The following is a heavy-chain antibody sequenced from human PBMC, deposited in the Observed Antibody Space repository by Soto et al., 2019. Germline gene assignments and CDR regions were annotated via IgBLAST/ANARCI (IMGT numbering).Heavy chain of an antibody. D-gene: IGHD3-3*01. V-gene: IGHV3-21*01. CDR3: ARASGLRFWDDY. Sequence: EVQLVESGGGLVKPGGSLRLSCAASGFTFSSYSMNWVRQAPGKGLEWVSSISSSSSYIYYADSVKGRFTISRDNAKNSLYLQMNSLRAEDTAVYYCARASGLRFWDDYWGQGTLVTVSS. CDR1: GFTFSSYS. CDR2: ISSSSSYI. J-gene: IGHJ4*02.